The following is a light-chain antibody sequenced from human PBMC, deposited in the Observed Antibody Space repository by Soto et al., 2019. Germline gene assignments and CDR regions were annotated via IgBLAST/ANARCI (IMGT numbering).Light chain of an antibody. CDR2: STD. CDR3: LLYFGGYVV. V-gene: IGLV7-43*01. Sequence: QAVVTQQPSQTVSPGGTVTLTCASSTGAVTSGYYPNWVQQKPGQTPRALIYSTDNKHSWTPARFSGSLLGGKAALTLSGAQPEDEAEYYCLLYFGGYVVFGGGTKLTVL. CDR1: TGAVTSGYY. J-gene: IGLJ2*01.